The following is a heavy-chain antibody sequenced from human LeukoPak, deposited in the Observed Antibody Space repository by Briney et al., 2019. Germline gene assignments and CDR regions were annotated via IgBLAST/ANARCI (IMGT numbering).Heavy chain of an antibody. CDR2: ISAYNGNT. D-gene: IGHD6-19*01. CDR3: ATHSSRWYDHDAFDI. V-gene: IGHV1-18*01. J-gene: IGHJ3*02. CDR1: GYTFTTYG. Sequence: ASVKVSCKASGYTFTTYGISWVRQAPGQGLEWVGWISAYNGNTNYAQKLQGRVTMTTDTSTSTAYMELRSLRSEDTALYYCATHSSRWYDHDAFDIWGQGTMVTVSS.